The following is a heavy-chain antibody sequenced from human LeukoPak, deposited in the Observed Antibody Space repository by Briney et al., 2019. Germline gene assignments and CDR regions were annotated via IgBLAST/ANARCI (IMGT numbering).Heavy chain of an antibody. CDR1: GGSISSYY. Sequence: SETLSLTCTVSGGSISSYYWSWIRQPPGKGLEWIGYIYYSGSTNYNPSLKSRVTISVDTSKNQFSLKLSSVTAADTAVYYCARTDHCSGGSCYSPDYYMDVWGKGTTVTISS. D-gene: IGHD2-15*01. CDR2: IYYSGST. V-gene: IGHV4-59*01. CDR3: ARTDHCSGGSCYSPDYYMDV. J-gene: IGHJ6*03.